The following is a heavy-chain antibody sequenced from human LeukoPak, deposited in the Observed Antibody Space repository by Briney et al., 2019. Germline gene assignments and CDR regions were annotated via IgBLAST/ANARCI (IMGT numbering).Heavy chain of an antibody. CDR3: ARQQDYDFWSGPRSLYGMDV. D-gene: IGHD3-3*01. V-gene: IGHV4-59*08. CDR2: IYYSGST. Sequence: SETLSLTCTVSGGSLSSYYWSWIRQPPGKGLEWIGYIYYSGSTNYNPSLKSRVTISVDTSKNQFSLKLSSVTAADTAVYYCARQQDYDFWSGPRSLYGMDVWGQGTTVTVSS. CDR1: GGSLSSYY. J-gene: IGHJ6*02.